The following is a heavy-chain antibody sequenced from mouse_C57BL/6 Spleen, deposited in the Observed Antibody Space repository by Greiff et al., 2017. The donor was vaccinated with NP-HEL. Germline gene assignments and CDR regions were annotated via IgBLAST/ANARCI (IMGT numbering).Heavy chain of an antibody. CDR1: GYSITSGYY. J-gene: IGHJ1*03. Sequence: EVKLQESGPGLVKPSQSLSLTCSVTGYSITSGYYWNWIRQFPGNKLEWMGYISYDGSNNYNPSLKNRISITRDTSKNQFFLKLNSVTTEDTATYYCAREIDFDVWGTGTTVTVSS. CDR3: AREIDFDV. V-gene: IGHV3-6*01. CDR2: ISYDGSN.